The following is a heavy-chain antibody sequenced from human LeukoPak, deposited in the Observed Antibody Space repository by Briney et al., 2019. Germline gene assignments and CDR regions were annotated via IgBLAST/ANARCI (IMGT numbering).Heavy chain of an antibody. Sequence: GGSLRLSCADSAFIFGAHAMTWVRQAPGKGLEWVSGISGGGTFYADPVKGSFNISRDNTKNTLYLHMNSPRVEDTAVYYWAKAGSDTMRGYWGQGTPVTVSS. J-gene: IGHJ4*02. CDR2: ISGGGT. CDR3: AKAGSDTMRGY. D-gene: IGHD3-22*01. V-gene: IGHV3-23*01. CDR1: AFIFGAHA.